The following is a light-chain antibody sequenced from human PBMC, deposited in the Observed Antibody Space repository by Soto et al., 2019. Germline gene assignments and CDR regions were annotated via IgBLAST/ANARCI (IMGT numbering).Light chain of an antibody. V-gene: IGKV3-11*01. Sequence: EIVLTQSPVTLSLSPGERATLSCRASQSVDSYLAWYQQKPGQAPRLLIYEASNRASGIPARFSGSGSGTDFTLTISSLEPEDFAVYYCQQYGSSPLTFGGGTKVDIK. CDR2: EAS. CDR3: QQYGSSPLT. CDR1: QSVDSY. J-gene: IGKJ4*01.